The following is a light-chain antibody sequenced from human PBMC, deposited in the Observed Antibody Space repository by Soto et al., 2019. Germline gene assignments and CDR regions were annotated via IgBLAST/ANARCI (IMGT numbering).Light chain of an antibody. V-gene: IGKV4-1*01. J-gene: IGKJ1*01. CDR3: QHYYITPRT. CDR2: WAS. Sequence: DIVMTKAPDSLAVSLGTRATINCKSRQSILYSSNNKNYLAWYQQKPGQPPKLLIYWASTRESGVPSRFCGIRSCTDFTLPISRLQAEDVGVYYCQHYYITPRTFGQGTKVDIK. CDR1: QSILYSSNNKNY.